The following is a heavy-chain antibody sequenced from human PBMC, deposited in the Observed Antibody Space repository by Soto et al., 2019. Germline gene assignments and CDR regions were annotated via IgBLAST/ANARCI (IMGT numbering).Heavy chain of an antibody. CDR2: ISSGGNT. Sequence: KGLGWASVISSGGNTDYADSVRGRFTISRDSSRNTVYLQMNSLRPEDTAVYYCARVQSDSNGRYHFDYWGRGTLVTVSS. V-gene: IGHV3-53*05. J-gene: IGHJ4*02. D-gene: IGHD6-19*01. CDR3: ARVQSDSNGRYHFDY.